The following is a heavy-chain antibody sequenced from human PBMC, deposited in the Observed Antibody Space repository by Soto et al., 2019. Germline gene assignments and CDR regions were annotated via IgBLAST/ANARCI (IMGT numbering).Heavy chain of an antibody. CDR3: AGERSGGGEDV. V-gene: IGHV1-69*06. J-gene: IGHJ6*02. Sequence: QVQLVQSGAEVKKPGSSVKVSCKASGGTFSSSAISWVRQAPGQGLEWMGAIIPVFGKAHYAQKFQGRVTITADKPKSTAYMELSMRRSEDTAVYSCAGERSGGGEDVWGHGNTVTVSS. CDR2: IIPVFGKA. D-gene: IGHD2-21*01. CDR1: GGTFSSSA.